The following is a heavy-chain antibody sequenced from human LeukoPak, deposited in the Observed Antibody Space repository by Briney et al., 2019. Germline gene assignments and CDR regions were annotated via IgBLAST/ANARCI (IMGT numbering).Heavy chain of an antibody. V-gene: IGHV3-30*18. CDR1: GFTFSSYC. Sequence: GGSLRLSCAASGFTFSSYCMHWVRQAPGKGLEWVAVISYDGSNKYYADSVKGRFTISGDNSKNTLYLQMNSLRAEDTAVYYCAKDEFNYYDSSGYWVAPDYWGQGTLVTVSS. D-gene: IGHD3-22*01. CDR2: ISYDGSNK. CDR3: AKDEFNYYDSSGYWVAPDY. J-gene: IGHJ4*02.